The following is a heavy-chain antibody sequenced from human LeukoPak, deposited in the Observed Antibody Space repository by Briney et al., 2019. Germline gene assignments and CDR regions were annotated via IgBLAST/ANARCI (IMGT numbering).Heavy chain of an antibody. CDR3: ARGVARSSKFHFSYYFDY. J-gene: IGHJ4*02. CDR2: IHYSGST. D-gene: IGHD6-6*01. Sequence: SETLSLTCTVSGGSISSYYWTWIRQPPGKGLEWIGYIHYSGSTNYDPSLKSRVTISVDTSKNQFSLNLSSLTAADTAVYYCARGVARSSKFHFSYYFDYWGQGTLVTVSS. CDR1: GGSISSYY. V-gene: IGHV4-59*01.